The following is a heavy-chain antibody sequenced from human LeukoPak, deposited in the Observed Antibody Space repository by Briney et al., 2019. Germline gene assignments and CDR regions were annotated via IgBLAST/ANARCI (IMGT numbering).Heavy chain of an antibody. Sequence: ASVKVSCKASGYTFTSYYMHWVRQAPGQGLEWMGIINPSGGSTSYAQKFQGRVTMTRDMSTSTVYMELSSLRSEDTAVYYCAREKYYDSSGYYGGGSDAFDIWGQGTMVTVSS. V-gene: IGHV1-46*01. CDR1: GYTFTSYY. J-gene: IGHJ3*02. CDR2: INPSGGST. D-gene: IGHD3-22*01. CDR3: AREKYYDSSGYYGGGSDAFDI.